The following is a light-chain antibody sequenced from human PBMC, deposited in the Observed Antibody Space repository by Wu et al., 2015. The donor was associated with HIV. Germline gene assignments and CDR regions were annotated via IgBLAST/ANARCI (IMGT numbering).Light chain of an antibody. Sequence: DIQMTQSPSSLSASIGDSVTITCRASQAISNYLNWYQQRPGRAPNLLIFAASSLQSGVPSRFSGSGSGTVFTLTISSLQREDFATYFCQQTYDTPRTFGHGTKV. CDR1: QAISNY. CDR2: AAS. V-gene: IGKV1-39*01. J-gene: IGKJ1*01. CDR3: QQTYDTPRT.